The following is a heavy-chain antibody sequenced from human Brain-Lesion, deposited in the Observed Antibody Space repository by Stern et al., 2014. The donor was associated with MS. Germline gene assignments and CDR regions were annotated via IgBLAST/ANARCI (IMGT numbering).Heavy chain of an antibody. CDR2: IYPGDSDT. D-gene: IGHD4-17*01. CDR3: ARRMTTVTPGFEP. V-gene: IGHV5-51*01. Sequence: DVQLLQSGAEVKKPGESLNISCKGSGYSFTSHWIGWVRQMPGKGLEWMGNIYPGDSDTSYSPGFQGQVTISADKSISTAYLQWSSLKASDTAMYYCARRMTTVTPGFEPWGQGTLVTVSS. J-gene: IGHJ5*02. CDR1: GYSFTSHW.